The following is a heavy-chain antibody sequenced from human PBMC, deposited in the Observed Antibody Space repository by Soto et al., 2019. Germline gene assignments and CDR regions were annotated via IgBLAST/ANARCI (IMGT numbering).Heavy chain of an antibody. CDR3: ARGLTGPFDS. V-gene: IGHV3-23*04. CDR1: GFTFSSFA. Sequence: EVHPVESGGGLVQPGGSLRLSCAASGFTFSSFAMTWVRQAPGKGLEWVSSISESGGSTCYTDSVKGRFTISRDNSKNTLYLQMNILGAEDTAVYFCARGLTGPFDSWGQGTLVTVSS. J-gene: IGHJ4*02. D-gene: IGHD3-9*01. CDR2: ISESGGST.